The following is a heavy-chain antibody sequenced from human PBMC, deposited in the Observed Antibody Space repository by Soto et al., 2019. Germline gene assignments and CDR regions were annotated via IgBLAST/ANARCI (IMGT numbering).Heavy chain of an antibody. Sequence: SETLSLTCTVSGGSISSYYWSWIRQPPGKGLEWIGYIYYSGSTNYNPSLKSRVTISVDTSKNQFSLKLSSVTAADTAVYYCARDNPISSLVYWGQGTLVTVSS. CDR1: GGSISSYY. J-gene: IGHJ4*02. CDR3: ARDNPISSLVY. V-gene: IGHV4-59*01. CDR2: IYYSGST.